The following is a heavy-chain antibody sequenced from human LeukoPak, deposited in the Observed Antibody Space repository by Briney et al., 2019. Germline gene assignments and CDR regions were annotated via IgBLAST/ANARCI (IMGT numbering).Heavy chain of an antibody. V-gene: IGHV3-7*01. D-gene: IGHD6-13*01. J-gene: IGHJ4*01. Sequence: GGSLRLSCAVSGFTFSDFWMNWVRRSPGKGLEWVASINQNGGETSYVDSVKGRFTISRDNPKNSLYLQVSSLRAEDTAVYYCARDGTAPGLYFDLWGQGTLVTVSS. CDR3: ARDGTAPGLYFDL. CDR2: INQNGGET. CDR1: GFTFSDFW.